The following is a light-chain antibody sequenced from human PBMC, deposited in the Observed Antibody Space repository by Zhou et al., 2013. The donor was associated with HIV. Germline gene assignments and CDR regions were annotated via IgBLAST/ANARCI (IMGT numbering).Light chain of an antibody. J-gene: IGKJ5*01. CDR2: DTS. CDR3: QQRRHWPIT. Sequence: EIVLTQSPGTLSLSPGERATLSCRASQSVSNYLAWYQQKPGQAPRLLIYDTSSRPTGIPARFSGSGSGTDYTLTISSLEPEDSAVYYCQQRRHWPITFGQGTRLEIK. V-gene: IGKV3-11*01. CDR1: QSVSNY.